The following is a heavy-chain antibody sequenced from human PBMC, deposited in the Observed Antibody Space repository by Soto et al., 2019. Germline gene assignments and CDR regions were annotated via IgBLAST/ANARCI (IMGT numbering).Heavy chain of an antibody. J-gene: IGHJ4*01. V-gene: IGHV2-5*02. CDR2: IYWDDDK. CDR1: GFSLSTVGVG. D-gene: IGHD3-3*02. Sequence: QITLKESGPTLEKPTQTLTLTCSFSGFSLSTVGVGVGWIRQPPGKALEWLALIYWDDDKRYSPSLQSRLTITEDTSKNQVVLAMNNMDPLDTATYYCALQFSVGSRFFDYWGQGTLVTVSA. CDR3: ALQFSVGSRFFDY.